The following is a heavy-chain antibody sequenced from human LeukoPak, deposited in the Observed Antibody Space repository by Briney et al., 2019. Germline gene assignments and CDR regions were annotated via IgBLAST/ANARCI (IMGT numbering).Heavy chain of an antibody. Sequence: ASVKVSCKASGYTFTGYYMHWVRQAPGQGLEWMGIINPSGGSTSYAQKFQGRVTMTRDMSTSTVYMELSSLRSEDTAVYYCARALGIAAAGTDDYYYYYMDVWGKGTTVTVSS. D-gene: IGHD6-13*01. V-gene: IGHV1-46*01. CDR1: GYTFTGYY. J-gene: IGHJ6*03. CDR2: INPSGGST. CDR3: ARALGIAAAGTDDYYYYYMDV.